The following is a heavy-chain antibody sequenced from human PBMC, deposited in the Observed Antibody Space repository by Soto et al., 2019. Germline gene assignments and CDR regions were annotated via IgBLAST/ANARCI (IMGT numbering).Heavy chain of an antibody. CDR3: TRPVDPYGYPEAVDS. Sequence: DVQLVESGGGLVQPGGSLKLSCATSGFSFSGSAMHWVRQASGKGLEWVGRIRTKPNNYATTYAASVTGRFTISRDDSKNTVYLQMNIMKTEDTAVYYCTRPVDPYGYPEAVDSWGHGALVTVSS. J-gene: IGHJ5*01. CDR2: IRTKPNNYAT. D-gene: IGHD5-18*01. V-gene: IGHV3-73*02. CDR1: GFSFSGSA.